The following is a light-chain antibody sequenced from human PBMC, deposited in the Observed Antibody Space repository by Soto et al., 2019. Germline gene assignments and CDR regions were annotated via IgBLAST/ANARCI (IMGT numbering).Light chain of an antibody. J-gene: IGLJ1*01. Sequence: SVLTQPASVSGSPGQSITISCTGTSRDVGGYNYVSWYQQHPGKAPKLMIYEVSNRPSGVSNRFSGSKSGDTASLTISALQAEDEADYYFSSYTSSSTYVFGTGTKVTVL. V-gene: IGLV2-14*01. CDR2: EVS. CDR1: SRDVGGYNY. CDR3: SSYTSSSTYV.